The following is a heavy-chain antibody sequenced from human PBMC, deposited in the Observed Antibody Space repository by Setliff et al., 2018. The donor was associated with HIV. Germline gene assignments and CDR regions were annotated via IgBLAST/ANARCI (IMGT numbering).Heavy chain of an antibody. D-gene: IGHD3-22*01. CDR1: GGSISSGDYY. Sequence: SETLSLTCTVSGGSISSGDYYWSWIRQHPGKGLEWIGYINYSGSTYYNMSLESRVSISADTSKNQFSLKLSSVAAADTAMYYCARGTSDYYDRSGYYSVWGQGTLVTVSS. CDR2: INYSGST. V-gene: IGHV4-31*03. CDR3: ARGTSDYYDRSGYYSV. J-gene: IGHJ4*02.